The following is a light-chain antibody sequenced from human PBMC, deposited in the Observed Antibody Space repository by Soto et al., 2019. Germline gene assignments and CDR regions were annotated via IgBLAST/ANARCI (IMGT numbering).Light chain of an antibody. CDR2: DAS. V-gene: IGKV3-11*01. CDR1: QSVSSY. CDR3: LPLT. Sequence: GERATLRCRASQSVSSYLAWYQQKPGQAPRLLISDASNRATGIPVRFSGSGSGTDFTLTISILVPEESGIRDSLPLT. J-gene: IGKJ4*02.